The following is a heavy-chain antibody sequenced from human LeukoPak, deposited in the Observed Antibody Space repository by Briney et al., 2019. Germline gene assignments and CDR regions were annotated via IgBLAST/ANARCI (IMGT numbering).Heavy chain of an antibody. J-gene: IGHJ3*02. CDR1: GFTFSSYW. CDR2: IKQDGSEK. Sequence: GGSLRLSSAASGFTFSSYWMSWVRQAPGKGLEWVANIKQDGSEKYYVDSVKGRFTISRDNAKNSLYLQMNSLRAEDTAVYYCAREHSGSFDAFDIWGQGTMVTVSS. D-gene: IGHD1-26*01. V-gene: IGHV3-7*01. CDR3: AREHSGSFDAFDI.